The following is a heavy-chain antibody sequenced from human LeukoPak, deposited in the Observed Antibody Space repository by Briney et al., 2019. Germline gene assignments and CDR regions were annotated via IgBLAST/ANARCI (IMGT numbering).Heavy chain of an antibody. CDR3: ARDGHYAYCGGDCYFDY. D-gene: IGHD2-21*02. J-gene: IGHJ4*02. CDR2: IYYSGST. V-gene: IGHV4-39*07. Sequence: PGGSLRLSCAASGFTFSSYWMSWVRQPPGKGLEWIGSIYYSGSTYYNPSLKSRVTISVDTSKNQFSLKLSSVTAADTAVYYCARDGHYAYCGGDCYFDYWGQGTLVTVSS. CDR1: GFTFSSYW.